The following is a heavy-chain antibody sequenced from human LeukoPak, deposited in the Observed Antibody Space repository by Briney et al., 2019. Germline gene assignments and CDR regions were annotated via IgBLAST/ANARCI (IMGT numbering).Heavy chain of an antibody. CDR2: IIPIFGTA. J-gene: IGHJ6*03. D-gene: IGHD6-6*01. CDR3: ARAGAARSEYYYYYMDV. V-gene: IGHV1-69*05. Sequence: GASVKVSCKAPGGTFSSYAISWVRQAPGQGLEWMGGIIPIFGTANYAQKFQGRVTITTDESTSTAYMELSSLRSEDTAVYYCARAGAARSEYYYYYMDVWGKGTTVTVSS. CDR1: GGTFSSYA.